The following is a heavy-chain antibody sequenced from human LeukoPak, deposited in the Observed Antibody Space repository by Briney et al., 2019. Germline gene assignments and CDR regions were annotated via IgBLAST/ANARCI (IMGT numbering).Heavy chain of an antibody. CDR3: ANVYCSSTSCYTNEYFQH. J-gene: IGHJ1*01. Sequence: GGSLRLSCAASGLTVSSNYMSWVRQAPGKGLEWVSVIYSGGSTYYADSVKGRFTISRDNSKNTLYLQMNSLRAEDTAVYYCANVYCSSTSCYTNEYFQHWGQGTLVTVSS. D-gene: IGHD2-2*02. CDR2: IYSGGST. CDR1: GLTVSSNY. V-gene: IGHV3-53*01.